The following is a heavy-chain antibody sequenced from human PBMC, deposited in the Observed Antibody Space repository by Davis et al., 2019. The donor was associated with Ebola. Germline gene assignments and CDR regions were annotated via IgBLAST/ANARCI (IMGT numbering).Heavy chain of an antibody. CDR3: ARGRTGYYYDSSDDPTWFDP. Sequence: SVTVSCKSSGDTFASFGIGWVRQAPGQGLEWMGGIIPMFRSANYAQKFQGRVTITADESTKTVYMELSSLASEDTAVYYCARGRTGYYYDSSDDPTWFDPWGQGTLVTVSS. CDR2: IIPMFRSA. J-gene: IGHJ5*02. D-gene: IGHD3-22*01. V-gene: IGHV1-69*13. CDR1: GDTFASFG.